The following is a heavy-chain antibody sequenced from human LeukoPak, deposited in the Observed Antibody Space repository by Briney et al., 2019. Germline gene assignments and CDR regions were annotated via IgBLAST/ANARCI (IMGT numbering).Heavy chain of an antibody. V-gene: IGHV4-4*07. CDR2: VYTSGST. J-gene: IGHJ4*02. D-gene: IGHD1-26*01. CDR1: GGSISSYY. CDR3: ARENSGSYRKFDC. Sequence: SETLSLTCTVSGGSISSYYWSWIRQPAGKGLEWIGRVYTSGSTNYNASLKSRVSMSVDTSKNQFSLKLSSVTAADTAVFYCARENSGSYRKFDCWGQGTLVTVSS.